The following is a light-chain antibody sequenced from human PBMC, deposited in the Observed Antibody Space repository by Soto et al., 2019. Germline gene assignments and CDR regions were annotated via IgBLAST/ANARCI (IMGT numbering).Light chain of an antibody. Sequence: EITMTQSPSTLPVSPGERATLSCRASQSVSTNLAWYQQTPGQAPRLLIYGPSTRATGIPARFSGSACGTEFTLTISSLQYEDFSVYDCQQYKIWPPITCGQQTRGEIK. CDR3: QQYKIWPPIT. V-gene: IGKV3-15*01. J-gene: IGKJ5*01. CDR2: GPS. CDR1: QSVSTN.